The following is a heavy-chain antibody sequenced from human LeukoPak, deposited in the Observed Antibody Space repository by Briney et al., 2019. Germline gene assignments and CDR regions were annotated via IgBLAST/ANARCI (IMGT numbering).Heavy chain of an antibody. D-gene: IGHD1-26*01. Sequence: SQTLSLTCTVSGGSISSGSYYWSWIRQPAGKGLEWIGRIYTSGSTNYNPSLKSRVTISVDTSKNQFSLKLSSVTAADTAVYYCARALGWYYYYYMDVWGKGTTVTVSS. CDR2: IYTSGST. CDR1: GGSISSGSYY. CDR3: ARALGWYYYYYMDV. J-gene: IGHJ6*03. V-gene: IGHV4-61*02.